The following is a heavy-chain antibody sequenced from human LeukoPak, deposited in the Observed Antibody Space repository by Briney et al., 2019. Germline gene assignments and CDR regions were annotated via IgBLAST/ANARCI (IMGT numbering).Heavy chain of an antibody. D-gene: IGHD5-24*01. CDR1: GSTFTSYW. J-gene: IGHJ5*02. V-gene: IGHV5-51*01. Sequence: GESLQISCQGSGSTFTSYWIGWVRQMPGKGLEWMGIIYPGDSDTRYSPSFQGQVTISADKSISTAYLQWSSLKASDTAMYYCARASRDGYDLYWFDPGGQGTLVTVSA. CDR2: IYPGDSDT. CDR3: ARASRDGYDLYWFDP.